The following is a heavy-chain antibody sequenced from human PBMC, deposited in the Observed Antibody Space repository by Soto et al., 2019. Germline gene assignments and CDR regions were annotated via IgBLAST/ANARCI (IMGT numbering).Heavy chain of an antibody. CDR1: GFSFSSYA. D-gene: IGHD1-26*01. V-gene: IGHV3-23*01. CDR2: ISDGGGST. J-gene: IGHJ4*02. CDR3: AKGLSGTYSGMDY. Sequence: PGGSLRLSCAASGFSFSSYAVTWVRQAPGKGLEWVSVISDGGGSTYYVDSVKGRFTISRDNSKNTLYLQMNSLRAEDTAVYYCAKGLSGTYSGMDYWGQGTLVTVSS.